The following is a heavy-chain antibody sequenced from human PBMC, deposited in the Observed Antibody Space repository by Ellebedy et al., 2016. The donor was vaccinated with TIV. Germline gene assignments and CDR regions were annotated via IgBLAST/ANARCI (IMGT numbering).Heavy chain of an antibody. J-gene: IGHJ6*02. CDR1: GFTFSSYG. V-gene: IGHV3-30*18. CDR2: ISYDGSNK. CDR3: AKDSRPANYYYGMDV. Sequence: GGSLRLSCAASGFTFSSYGMHWVRQAPGKGLEWVAVISYDGSNKYYADSVKGRFTISRDNSKNTLYLQMNSLRAEDTAVYYCAKDSRPANYYYGMDVWGQGTTVTVSS.